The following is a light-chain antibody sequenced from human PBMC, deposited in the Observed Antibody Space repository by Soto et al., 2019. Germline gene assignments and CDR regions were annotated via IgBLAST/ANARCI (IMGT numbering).Light chain of an antibody. V-gene: IGKV1-39*01. J-gene: IGKJ1*01. CDR1: QSIDTH. CDR2: EAS. Sequence: DIRMTQSPSSLSASVGDRVTITCRASQSIDTHLNWYQQHPGKAPNALIYEASNLQSGVPSRFSGSGSGTDFTLTISGLQSEDFGVYYCQQYENWRTFGQGTNVEV. CDR3: QQYENWRT.